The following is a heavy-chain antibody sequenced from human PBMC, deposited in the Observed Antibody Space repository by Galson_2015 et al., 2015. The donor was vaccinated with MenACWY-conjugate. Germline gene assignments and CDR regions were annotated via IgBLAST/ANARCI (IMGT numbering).Heavy chain of an antibody. CDR2: VYSGGGT. CDR3: AREDTYGVGTYRDASYYYGLDV. Sequence: SETLSLTCAVSVDSIGSLSYTWAWIRQSPGKGLERIGNVYSGGGTHYNPALKRRVTITVDTSKNEFSMKLPSVTAADTAIYYCAREDTYGVGTYRDASYYYGLDVWGQGTTVTVSS. CDR1: VDSIGSLSYT. V-gene: IGHV4-39*07. D-gene: IGHD3-16*02. J-gene: IGHJ6*02.